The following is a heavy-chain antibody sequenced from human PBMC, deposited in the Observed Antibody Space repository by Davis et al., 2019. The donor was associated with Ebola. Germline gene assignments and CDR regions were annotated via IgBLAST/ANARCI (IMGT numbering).Heavy chain of an antibody. CDR3: ARGNNYGFEY. CDR1: GYTFTSYG. D-gene: IGHD5-18*01. CDR2: IISNRGDT. V-gene: IGHV1-2*06. Sequence: ASVKVSCKASGYTFTSYGISWVRQAPGQGLEWMGRIISNRGDTNYAKNFQGRVTMTRDTSISTAYMELRRLTSDYTAVYYCARGNNYGFEYWGQGTLVTVSS. J-gene: IGHJ4*02.